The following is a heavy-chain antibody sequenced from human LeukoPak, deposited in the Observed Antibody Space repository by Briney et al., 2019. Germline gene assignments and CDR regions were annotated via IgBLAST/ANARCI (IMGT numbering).Heavy chain of an antibody. J-gene: IGHJ5*02. CDR3: ARRGILLWFGETTPGVSWFDP. CDR2: IYYSGRT. D-gene: IGHD3-10*01. CDR1: GGSISSYY. V-gene: IGHV4-59*12. Sequence: PSETLSLTCSVSGGSISSYYWSWIRQPPGKGLEWIGYIYYSGRTSYNPSLKSRVTISVDTSKNQFSLKLSSVTAADTAVYYCARRGILLWFGETTPGVSWFDPWGQGTLVTVSS.